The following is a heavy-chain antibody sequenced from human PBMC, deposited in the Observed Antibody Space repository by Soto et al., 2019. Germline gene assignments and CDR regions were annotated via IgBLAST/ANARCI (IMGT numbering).Heavy chain of an antibody. CDR1: GYSFAGYW. V-gene: IGHV5-10-1*01. J-gene: IGHJ4*02. CDR2: IDPSDSQT. Sequence: GESLKISCXGSGYSFAGYWITWVRQKPGKGLEWMGRIDPSDSQTYYSPSFRGHVTISVTKSITTVFLQWSSLRASDTAMYYCARKIYDSDTGPNFQYYFDSWGQGTPVTVSS. D-gene: IGHD3-22*01. CDR3: ARKIYDSDTGPNFQYYFDS.